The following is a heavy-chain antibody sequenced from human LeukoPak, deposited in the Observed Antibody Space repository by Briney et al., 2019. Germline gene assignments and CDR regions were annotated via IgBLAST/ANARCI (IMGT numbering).Heavy chain of an antibody. Sequence: ASETMSLTCTVSGGSISSSSYYWGWIRQPPGKGLEWIGSIYYSGSTYYNSSLKSRVTISVDTSKNQFSLKLTSVTAADTAVYYCARHEGRNRGNMVIVPAAIINWGQGTLVTVSS. D-gene: IGHD2-2*02. CDR1: GGSISSSSYY. CDR3: ARHEGRNRGNMVIVPAAIIN. J-gene: IGHJ4*02. V-gene: IGHV4-39*01. CDR2: IYYSGST.